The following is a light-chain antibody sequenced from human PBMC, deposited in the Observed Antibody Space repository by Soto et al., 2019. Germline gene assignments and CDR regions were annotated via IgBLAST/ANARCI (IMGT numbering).Light chain of an antibody. V-gene: IGKV3-15*01. J-gene: IGKJ2*01. CDR3: QQYDNWPPRT. Sequence: EIVMTQSPATLSVSPGDRANLSCRASQTVNSNLAWYQQKPGQAHRLLIYAASIRATGTPARFSGSGSGTAFTLTICRLQSEYFAVYYCQQYDNWPPRTFGQGTKLEI. CDR2: AAS. CDR1: QTVNSN.